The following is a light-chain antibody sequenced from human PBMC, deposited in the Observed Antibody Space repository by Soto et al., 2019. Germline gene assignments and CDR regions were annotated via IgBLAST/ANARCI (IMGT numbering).Light chain of an antibody. Sequence: DIQMTQSPSSLSASVGDRVTIPCRASQTIRSYLNWYQQKPGKAPKLLLYGATSLQSGVQSRFSGSGSVSGTDFTLTSASLQPEDFATYYWQQTYSIPHTFGQGTKLEIK. V-gene: IGKV1-39*01. CDR3: QQTYSIPHT. CDR1: QTIRSY. J-gene: IGKJ2*01. CDR2: GAT.